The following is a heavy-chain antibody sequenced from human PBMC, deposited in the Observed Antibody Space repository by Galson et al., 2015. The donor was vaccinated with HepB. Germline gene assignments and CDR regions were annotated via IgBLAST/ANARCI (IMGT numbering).Heavy chain of an antibody. CDR1: GFSLSTSGVG. CDR3: AHSHVPAAPVDAFDI. D-gene: IGHD2-2*01. J-gene: IGHJ3*02. CDR2: IYWDDDK. Sequence: PALVKPTQTLTLTCTFSGFSLSTSGVGVGWIRQPPGKALEWLALIYWDDDKRYSPSLKSRLTITKDTSKNQVVLTMTNMDPVDTATYYCAHSHVPAAPVDAFDIWGQGTMVTVSS. V-gene: IGHV2-5*02.